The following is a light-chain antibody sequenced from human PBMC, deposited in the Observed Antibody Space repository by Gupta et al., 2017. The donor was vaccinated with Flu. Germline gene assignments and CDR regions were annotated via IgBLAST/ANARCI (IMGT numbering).Light chain of an antibody. Sequence: SYELTQPPSVSVSPGQTASITCSGDKLGDKYACWYQQKPGQSPGLVIYQDSKRPSGIPERFSGSNSGKTANLTISGTQAMEEADYYCQEWDSSTASFGGGTKLTVL. CDR1: KLGDKY. V-gene: IGLV3-1*01. J-gene: IGLJ3*02. CDR3: QEWDSSTAS. CDR2: QDS.